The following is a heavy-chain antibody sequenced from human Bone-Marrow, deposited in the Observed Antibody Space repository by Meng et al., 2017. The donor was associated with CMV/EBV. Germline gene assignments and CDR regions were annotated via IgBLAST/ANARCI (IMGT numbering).Heavy chain of an antibody. Sequence: GESLKISCAASGFMFSTYWMHWVRQAAGKGLVWVSRINPDGSSTSYADFVKGRFTVSRDNAKNTLYLQMNSLRDEDTAVYYCAGRDLWSGYDYWGQGTLVTVSS. CDR3: AGRDLWSGYDY. D-gene: IGHD3-3*01. CDR2: INPDGSST. CDR1: GFMFSTYW. V-gene: IGHV3-74*01. J-gene: IGHJ4*02.